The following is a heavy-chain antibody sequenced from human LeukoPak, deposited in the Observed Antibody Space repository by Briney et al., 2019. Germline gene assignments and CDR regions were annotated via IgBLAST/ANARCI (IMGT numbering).Heavy chain of an antibody. Sequence: PGGSLRLSCAASGFTFSDYYMSWIRQAPGKGLEWVSYISSSSSYTNYAVSVKGRFTISRDNAKNSLYLQMNSLRAEDTAVYFCARGTLGAWGWWGQGTLVTVSS. CDR1: GFTFSDYY. J-gene: IGHJ4*02. V-gene: IGHV3-11*06. CDR3: ARGTLGAWGW. D-gene: IGHD6-19*01. CDR2: ISSSSSYT.